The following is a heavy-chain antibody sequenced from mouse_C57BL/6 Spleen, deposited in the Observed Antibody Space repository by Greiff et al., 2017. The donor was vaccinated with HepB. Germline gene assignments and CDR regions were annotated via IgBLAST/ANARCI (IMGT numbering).Heavy chain of an antibody. D-gene: IGHD3-2*02. CDR2: INPGSGGT. V-gene: IGHV1-54*01. CDR1: GYAFTNYL. CDR3: ARRDSSGYYCDY. J-gene: IGHJ2*01. Sequence: QVQLKQSGAELVRPGTSVKVSCKASGYAFTNYLIEWVKQRPGQGLEWIGVINPGSGGTNYNEKFKGKAPLTADKSSSTAYMQLSSLTSEDSAVYFCARRDSSGYYCDYWGQGTTLTVSS.